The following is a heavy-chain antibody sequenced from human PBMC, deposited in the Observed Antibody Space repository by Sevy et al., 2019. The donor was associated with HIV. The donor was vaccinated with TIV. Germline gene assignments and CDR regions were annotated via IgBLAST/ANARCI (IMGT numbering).Heavy chain of an antibody. V-gene: IGHV3-64D*06. CDR2: ISSNGGST. CDR3: VKDYSLRYFDWLLGMDV. D-gene: IGHD3-9*01. Sequence: GGSLRLSCSASGFTFSSYAMHWVRQAPGKGLEYVSAISSNGGSTYYADSVKGRLTISRDNSKNTLYLQMSSLRAEDTAVYYCVKDYSLRYFDWLLGMDVWGQGTTVTVSS. J-gene: IGHJ6*02. CDR1: GFTFSSYA.